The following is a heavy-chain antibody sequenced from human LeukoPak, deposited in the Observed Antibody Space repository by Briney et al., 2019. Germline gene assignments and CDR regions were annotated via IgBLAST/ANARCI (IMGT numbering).Heavy chain of an antibody. Sequence: ASVTVSCTASGYTFTIYYMHWVRQAPGQGLEWMGIINPSGGSTSYAQKFQGRVTMTRDTSTSTVYMELSSLRSEDTAVYYCARDIGYYNFGYWGQGTLVTVSS. V-gene: IGHV1-46*01. CDR2: INPSGGST. D-gene: IGHD3-22*01. CDR3: ARDIGYYNFGY. J-gene: IGHJ4*02. CDR1: GYTFTIYY.